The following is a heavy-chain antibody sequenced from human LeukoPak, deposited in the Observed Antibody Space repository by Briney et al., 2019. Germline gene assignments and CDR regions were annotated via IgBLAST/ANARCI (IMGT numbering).Heavy chain of an antibody. Sequence: ASVKVSCKASGYTFTSYGISWVRQAPGQGLEWMGWISAYNGSTNYAQKLQGRVTMTTDTSTSTAYMELTSLRSDDTAVYYCARDGYCSGGSCYFYYYYYMDVWGKGTTVTVSS. CDR3: ARDGYCSGGSCYFYYYYYMDV. J-gene: IGHJ6*03. V-gene: IGHV1-18*01. CDR1: GYTFTSYG. CDR2: ISAYNGST. D-gene: IGHD2-15*01.